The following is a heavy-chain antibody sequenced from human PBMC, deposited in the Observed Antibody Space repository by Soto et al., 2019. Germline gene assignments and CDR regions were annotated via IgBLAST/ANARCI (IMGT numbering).Heavy chain of an antibody. J-gene: IGHJ6*02. D-gene: IGHD2-15*01. CDR2: ISWDGGRI. CDR3: AKVLVLATQTRCYLTGTNV. V-gene: IGHV3-9*01. Sequence: GGSLRLSCAASGFNFAEYAMHWVRQIPGKGLEWVSGISWDGGRIGYADSVKGRFTISRDNAKKSLFLQMNSLRPEDTALYYCAKVLVLATQTRCYLTGTNVWRQGHT. CDR1: GFNFAEYA.